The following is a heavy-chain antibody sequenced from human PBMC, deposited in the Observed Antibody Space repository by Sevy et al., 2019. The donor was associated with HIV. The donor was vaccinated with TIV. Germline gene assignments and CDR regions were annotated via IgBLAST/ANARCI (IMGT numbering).Heavy chain of an antibody. D-gene: IGHD6-13*01. V-gene: IGHV4-59*01. CDR1: GGSISSYY. CDR3: ARRHYSSTWYEDY. J-gene: IGHJ4*02. CDR2: IYYSGST. Sequence: SETLSLTCTVSGGSISSYYWSWIRHPPGKGLEWIGYIYYSGSTNYNPSLKSRVTISVDTSKNQFSLKLSSVTAADTAVYYCARRHYSSTWYEDYWGQGTLVTVSS.